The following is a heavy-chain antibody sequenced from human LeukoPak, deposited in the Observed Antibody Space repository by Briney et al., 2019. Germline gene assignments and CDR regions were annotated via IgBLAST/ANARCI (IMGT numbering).Heavy chain of an antibody. CDR1: GFTFSSYT. D-gene: IGHD4-23*01. CDR2: ISHDGRNK. CDR3: AKNLYGGNSAFDI. Sequence: GGSLRLSCAASGFTFSSYTIHWVRRAPGQGLEWVAVISHDGRNKYYADSVKGRFTISRDDSKNTVYLQMNSLRADDTAVYYCAKNLYGGNSAFDIWGQGTMVTVSS. J-gene: IGHJ3*02. V-gene: IGHV3-30-3*02.